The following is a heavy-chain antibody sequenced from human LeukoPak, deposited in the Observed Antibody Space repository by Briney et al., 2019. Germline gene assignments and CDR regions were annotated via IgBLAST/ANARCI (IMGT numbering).Heavy chain of an antibody. Sequence: ASVKVSCKASGYTFISYDINWVRQATGQGLEWMGWMNPNSGNTGYAQKFQGRVTMTRNTSISTAYMELSSLRSEDTAVYYCASRQYSSGYWGQGTLVTVSS. V-gene: IGHV1-8*01. CDR1: GYTFISYD. CDR2: MNPNSGNT. J-gene: IGHJ4*02. D-gene: IGHD6-19*01. CDR3: ASRQYSSGY.